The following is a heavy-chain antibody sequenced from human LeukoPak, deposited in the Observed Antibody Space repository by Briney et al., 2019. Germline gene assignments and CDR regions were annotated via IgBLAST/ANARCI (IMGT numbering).Heavy chain of an antibody. CDR1: GFTISNNY. V-gene: IGHV3-66*01. Sequence: GGSLRLSCAASGFTISNNYIRWLRQAPGKGLEWVSHIYSGGFTQFAGSVRGRFTISRDNSKNTLYLQLNSLSADDTAVYYCARNSGWYGVSWGQGTLVTVSS. J-gene: IGHJ4*02. CDR3: ARNSGWYGVS. CDR2: IYSGGFT. D-gene: IGHD6-19*01.